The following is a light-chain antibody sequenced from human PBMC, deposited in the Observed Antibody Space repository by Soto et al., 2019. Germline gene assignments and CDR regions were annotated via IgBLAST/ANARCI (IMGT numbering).Light chain of an antibody. V-gene: IGLV1-40*01. J-gene: IGLJ1*01. CDR3: QSYDSSLSAYV. CDR1: TSNIGAGFD. CDR2: RNT. Sequence: HSVLTQPPSVSGAPGQRVTISCTGSTSNIGAGFDLHWYQHLPGTAPKLLIYRNTNRPSGVPDRFSGSKSGTSASLAITGLQAEDEADYYCQSYDSSLSAYVFGTGTKVTVL.